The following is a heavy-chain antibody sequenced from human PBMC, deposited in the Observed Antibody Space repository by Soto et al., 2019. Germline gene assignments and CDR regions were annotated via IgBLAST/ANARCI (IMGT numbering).Heavy chain of an antibody. D-gene: IGHD5-18*01. Sequence: SETLSLTCTVSGGSISSYYWSWIRQPPGKGLEWIGYIYYSGSTNYNPSLKSRVTISVDTSKNQFSLKLSSVTAADTAVYYCARLVDTAMVIDYWGQGTLVTVSS. CDR3: ARLVDTAMVIDY. J-gene: IGHJ4*02. V-gene: IGHV4-59*01. CDR2: IYYSGST. CDR1: GGSISSYY.